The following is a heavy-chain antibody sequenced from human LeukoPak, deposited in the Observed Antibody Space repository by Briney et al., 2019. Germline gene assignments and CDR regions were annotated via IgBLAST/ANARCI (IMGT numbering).Heavy chain of an antibody. D-gene: IGHD3-3*01. J-gene: IGHJ3*02. CDR2: ISSSSSTI. V-gene: IGHV3-48*01. CDR1: GFTFSIYS. CDR3: ARVGVVIPKGDAFDI. Sequence: PGGSLRLSCAASGFTFSIYSMSWVRQAPGKGLEWLSYISSSSSTINYADSVKGRFTISRDNAKNSLYLQMNSLRAEDTAVYYCARVGVVIPKGDAFDIWGQGTMVTVSS.